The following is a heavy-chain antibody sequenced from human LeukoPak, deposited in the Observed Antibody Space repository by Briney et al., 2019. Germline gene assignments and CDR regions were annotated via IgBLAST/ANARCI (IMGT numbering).Heavy chain of an antibody. Sequence: GGSLRLSCVASEFTFSSYGIHWVRQAPGKGLEWVAYIRYDGSDRYYADSVKGRFTISRDNSKNTLYLQMNSLRAEDTAVYYCAKERYSSSSLFAVTPFDYWGQGTRITVSS. J-gene: IGHJ4*02. V-gene: IGHV3-30*02. CDR2: IRYDGSDR. CDR1: EFTFSSYG. D-gene: IGHD6-13*01. CDR3: AKERYSSSSLFAVTPFDY.